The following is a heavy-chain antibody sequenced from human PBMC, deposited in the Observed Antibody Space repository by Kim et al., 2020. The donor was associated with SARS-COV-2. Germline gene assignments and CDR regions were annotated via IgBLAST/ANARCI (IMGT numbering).Heavy chain of an antibody. CDR1: GFILSSYW. CDR2: INSDGIT. CDR3: VRAWGY. Sequence: GGSLRLSCAASGFILSSYWMYWVRQVPGKGLVWVARINSDGITIYADSVEGRFNISRENAKNTRYLQMESLRAEDTAVYYCVRAWGYWGRGTLVTVSS. D-gene: IGHD3-16*01. V-gene: IGHV3-74*01. J-gene: IGHJ1*01.